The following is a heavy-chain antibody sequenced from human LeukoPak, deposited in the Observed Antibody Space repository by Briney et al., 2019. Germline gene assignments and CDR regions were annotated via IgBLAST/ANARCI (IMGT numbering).Heavy chain of an antibody. Sequence: GGSLRLSCAASGFTFSSYSMNWVRQAPGKGLEWVSSISSSSSYIYYADSVKGRFTISRDNAKNSLYLQMNSLRAEDTAMYYCARDDSSWYEWGYYYYYMDVWGKGTTVTVSS. CDR3: ARDDSSWYEWGYYYYYMDV. CDR2: ISSSSSYI. V-gene: IGHV3-21*01. CDR1: GFTFSSYS. J-gene: IGHJ6*03. D-gene: IGHD6-13*01.